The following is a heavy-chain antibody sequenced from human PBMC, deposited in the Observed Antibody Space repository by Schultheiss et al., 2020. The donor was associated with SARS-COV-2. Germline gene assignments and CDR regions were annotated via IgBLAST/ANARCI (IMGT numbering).Heavy chain of an antibody. CDR2: ISGSGGST. Sequence: GGSLRLSCAASGFTFSSYAMSWVRQAPGKGLEWVSAISGSGGSTYYADSVKGRFTISRDNSENTLYLQMNSLRAEDTAVYYCAKVTDYDSSGYYYDYWGQGTLVTVSS. CDR3: AKVTDYDSSGYYYDY. CDR1: GFTFSSYA. V-gene: IGHV3-23*01. D-gene: IGHD3-22*01. J-gene: IGHJ4*02.